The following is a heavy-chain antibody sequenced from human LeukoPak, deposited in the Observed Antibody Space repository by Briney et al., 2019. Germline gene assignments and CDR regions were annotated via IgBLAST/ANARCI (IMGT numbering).Heavy chain of an antibody. J-gene: IGHJ4*02. V-gene: IGHV4-59*02. Sequence: SETLSLTCTVSGGSVNDYYWNWIRQPPGKGLEWIGFIHYSGLTVYSPSLQSRVTMSVDTSRNQFSLDLSSVTAADTALYYCARDPPEDEWNSLDSWGQGILVTVSS. CDR3: ARDPPEDEWNSLDS. CDR2: IHYSGLT. D-gene: IGHD1-7*01. CDR1: GGSVNDYY.